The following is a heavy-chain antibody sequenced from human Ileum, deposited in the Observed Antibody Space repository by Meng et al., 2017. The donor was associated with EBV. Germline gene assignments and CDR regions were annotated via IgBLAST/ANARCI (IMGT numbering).Heavy chain of an antibody. CDR1: GGSISSYY. Sequence: QVQLQEWGPGRVKPSEPLSLTCTVSGGSISSYYWSWIRQPPGKGLEWIGYIYYSGSTNYNPSLKSRVTISVDTSKNQFSLNLSSVTAADTAVYYCARGGWSLDYWGQGTLVTVSS. CDR2: IYYSGST. J-gene: IGHJ4*02. V-gene: IGHV4-59*08. D-gene: IGHD2-15*01. CDR3: ARGGWSLDY.